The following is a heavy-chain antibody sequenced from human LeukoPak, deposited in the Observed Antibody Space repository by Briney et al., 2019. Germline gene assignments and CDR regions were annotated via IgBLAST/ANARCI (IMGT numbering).Heavy chain of an antibody. J-gene: IGHJ4*02. CDR1: GFTFSSYA. CDR3: ARDDHLGYCSGGSCYHFDY. D-gene: IGHD2-15*01. V-gene: IGHV3-30-3*01. Sequence: PGGSLRLSCAASGFTFSSYAMHWVRQAPGKGLEWVAVISYDGSNKYYADSVKGRFTISRDNSKNTLYLQMNSLRAEDTAVYYCARDDHLGYCSGGSCYHFDYWGQGTLVTVSS. CDR2: ISYDGSNK.